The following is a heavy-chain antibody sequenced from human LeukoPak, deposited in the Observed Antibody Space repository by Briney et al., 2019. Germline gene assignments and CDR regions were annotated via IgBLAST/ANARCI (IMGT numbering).Heavy chain of an antibody. D-gene: IGHD2-21*02. Sequence: ASVKVSCKASGYTFTCYYMHWVRQAPGQGLEWMGWINPNSGGTNYAQKFQGRVTMTRDMSISTAYMELSRLRSDDTAVYYCASLRDSSASAGAFDYWGQGTLVTVSS. CDR3: ASLRDSSASAGAFDY. CDR2: INPNSGGT. V-gene: IGHV1-2*02. J-gene: IGHJ4*02. CDR1: GYTFTCYY.